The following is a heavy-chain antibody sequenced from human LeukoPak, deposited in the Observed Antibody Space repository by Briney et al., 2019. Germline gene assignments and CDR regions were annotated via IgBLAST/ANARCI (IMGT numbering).Heavy chain of an antibody. Sequence: GASVKLSCNASGYGFTSCYMHWGRQGPGQGLEWMGFINTSGSSAAYAQKFLGRLPMPQDMFTSTEYMELTSLPSDDTAVYYCARDNSVGETAWWFDPWGQGTLVTVSS. J-gene: IGHJ5*02. V-gene: IGHV1-46*01. CDR2: INTSGSSA. D-gene: IGHD1-26*01. CDR1: GYGFTSCY. CDR3: ARDNSVGETAWWFDP.